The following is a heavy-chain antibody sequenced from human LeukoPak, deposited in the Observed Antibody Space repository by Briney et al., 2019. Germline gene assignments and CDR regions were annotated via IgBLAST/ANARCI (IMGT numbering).Heavy chain of an antibody. CDR3: ARDEYSSSLSVPLPSDY. CDR2: ISGFNGET. Sequence: ASVKVSCKTYGYTFTSHGISWVRQAPGQGLEWMGWISGFNGETHYAQNLQGRVTMTTDTSTSTAYMELRSLRSDDTAVYYCARDEYSSSLSVPLPSDYWGQGTLVTVSS. V-gene: IGHV1-18*01. D-gene: IGHD6-6*01. CDR1: GYTFTSHG. J-gene: IGHJ4*02.